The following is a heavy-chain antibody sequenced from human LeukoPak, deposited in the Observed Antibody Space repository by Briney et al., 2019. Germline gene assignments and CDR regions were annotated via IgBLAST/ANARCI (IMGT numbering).Heavy chain of an antibody. D-gene: IGHD3-16*01. CDR1: GFNFSSYW. J-gene: IGHJ4*02. Sequence: GGSLRLSCEASGFNFSSYWMHWVRQAPGKGLVWVSRVNADGSSTRYAASVNGRFTISRDNAKNTLYLQMNSLTAEDTAVYYCAWGADYYFDYWGQGALVTVSS. CDR3: AWGADYYFDY. CDR2: VNADGSST. V-gene: IGHV3-74*01.